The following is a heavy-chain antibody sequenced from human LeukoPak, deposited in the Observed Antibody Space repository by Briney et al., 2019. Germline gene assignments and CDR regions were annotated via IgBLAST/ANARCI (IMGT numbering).Heavy chain of an antibody. Sequence: PSETLSLTCTVSGGSISSYYWSWIRQLPGKGLEWIGYIYYSGSTNYNPSLKSRVTISVDTSKNQFSLKLSSVTAADTAVYYCARDRGGRSGTWLVLDYWGQGTLVTVSS. CDR3: ARDRGGRSGTWLVLDY. V-gene: IGHV4-59*01. CDR2: IYYSGST. CDR1: GGSISSYY. J-gene: IGHJ4*02. D-gene: IGHD1-14*01.